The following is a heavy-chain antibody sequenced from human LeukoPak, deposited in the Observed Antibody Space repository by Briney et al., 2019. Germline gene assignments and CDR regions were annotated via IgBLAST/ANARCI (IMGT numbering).Heavy chain of an antibody. CDR2: INPRGST. Sequence: SETLSLTCGVYGGSFSGYYWSWIRQPPGKGLEWIGEINPRGSTNYNPSLKSRVTLSTDTSKNQFSPTLNSVTAADTAVYYCARRRLGYYFDYWGQGTLVTVSS. CDR1: GGSFSGYY. D-gene: IGHD5-24*01. J-gene: IGHJ4*02. CDR3: ARRRLGYYFDY. V-gene: IGHV4-34*01.